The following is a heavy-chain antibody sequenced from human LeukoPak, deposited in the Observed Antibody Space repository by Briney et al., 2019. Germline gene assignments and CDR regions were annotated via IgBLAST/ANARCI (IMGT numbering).Heavy chain of an antibody. V-gene: IGHV4-39*07. CDR2: IYYSDST. CDR3: ARGPYYFDS. Sequence: SETLSPTCTVSGGSISRSGYYWGWLRQPPGKGLDWIASIYYSDSTYYNSSLKSRVPISMDASKNQLSLRLSSVTAADTAVYYCARGPYYFDSWGQGTLVSVSS. CDR1: GGSISRSGYY. J-gene: IGHJ4*02.